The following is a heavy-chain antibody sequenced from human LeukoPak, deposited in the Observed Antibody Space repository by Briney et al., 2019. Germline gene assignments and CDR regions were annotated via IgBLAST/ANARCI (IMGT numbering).Heavy chain of an antibody. V-gene: IGHV3-30-3*01. J-gene: IGHJ4*02. Sequence: GGSLRLSCAASGFTFSSSWMHWVRQAPGKGLEWVADISYDGTNKYYADSVKGRFTISRDTSKNTLFLQMNSLRAEDTAVYYCARARIRLGGWYAFDYWGQGTLVTVSS. D-gene: IGHD6-19*01. CDR3: ARARIRLGGWYAFDY. CDR1: GFTFSSSW. CDR2: ISYDGTNK.